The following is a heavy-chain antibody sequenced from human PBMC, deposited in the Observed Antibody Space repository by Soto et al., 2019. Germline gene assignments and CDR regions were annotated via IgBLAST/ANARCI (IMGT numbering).Heavy chain of an antibody. CDR3: AIVSSRYCSGGSCYSDIQIFDY. CDR1: GASISSNTYY. J-gene: IGHJ4*02. Sequence: PSETLSLTCTVSGASISSNTYYWAWIRQPPGKGLEWIGEINHSGRTNYNPSLKSRVTISADTSKNQFSLKLSSVTAADTAVYYFAIVSSRYCSGGSCYSDIQIFDYWGQGMLVTVSS. CDR2: INHSGRT. D-gene: IGHD2-15*01. V-gene: IGHV4-39*07.